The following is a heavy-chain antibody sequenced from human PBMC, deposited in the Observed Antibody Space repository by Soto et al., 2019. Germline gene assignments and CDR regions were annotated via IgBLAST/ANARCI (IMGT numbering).Heavy chain of an antibody. CDR1: GFSFSTYS. CDR2: ISSSGGTK. D-gene: IGHD2-21*01. Sequence: EVQLVESGGALVQPGGSLRLSCAASGFSFSTYSMHWVRQSPGKGLEWVSYISSSGGTKYYADSAQGRFIISRDNARNSLFLQMNSLRAEDKAVYFCAIDVLWIDSWGQGTLVTVSS. V-gene: IGHV3-48*04. J-gene: IGHJ4*02. CDR3: AIDVLWIDS.